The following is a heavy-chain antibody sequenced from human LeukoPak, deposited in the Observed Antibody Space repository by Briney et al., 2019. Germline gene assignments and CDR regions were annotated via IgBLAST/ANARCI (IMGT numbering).Heavy chain of an antibody. D-gene: IGHD6-13*01. CDR2: INPNSGGT. J-gene: IGHJ4*02. Sequence: GASVKVSCKASGYTFTGYYIHWVRQAPGQGLEWMGWINPNSGGTNYAQKFQGRVTMTRDTSISTAYMELSRLTSDDTAVYYCSRGDSSSWFDYWGQGTPVTVSS. CDR1: GYTFTGYY. CDR3: SRGDSSSWFDY. V-gene: IGHV1-2*02.